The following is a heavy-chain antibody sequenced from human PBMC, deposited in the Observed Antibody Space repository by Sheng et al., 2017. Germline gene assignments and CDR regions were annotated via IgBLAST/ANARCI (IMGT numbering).Heavy chain of an antibody. J-gene: IGHJ3*01. V-gene: IGHV3-7*01. CDR1: GFIFSNYW. CDR3: VRDVTATVYRYTSGL. CDR2: IKQDAGED. Sequence: EVKLVESGGGLVQPGGSLRLSCATSGFIFSNYWMTWVRQAPGKGLEWVATIKQDAGEDYYVDSVKGRFTVARDNVRDSLYLQMGSLRVEDTGLYYCVRDVTATVYRYTSGLWGQ. D-gene: IGHD2-21*02.